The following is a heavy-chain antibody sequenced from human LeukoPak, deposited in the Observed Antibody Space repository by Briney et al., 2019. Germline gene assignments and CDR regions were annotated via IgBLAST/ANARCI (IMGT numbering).Heavy chain of an antibody. D-gene: IGHD1-26*01. CDR1: GFTFSSYA. CDR3: ARDRGSP. J-gene: IGHJ5*02. V-gene: IGHV3-30-3*01. Sequence: PGGSLRLSCAASGFTFSSYAMHWVRQAPGKGLEWVAVISYDGSNKYYGDSVKGRFTISRDNSKNTVYLQMNSLKAEDTAVYYCARDRGSPWGQGTLVTVSS. CDR2: ISYDGSNK.